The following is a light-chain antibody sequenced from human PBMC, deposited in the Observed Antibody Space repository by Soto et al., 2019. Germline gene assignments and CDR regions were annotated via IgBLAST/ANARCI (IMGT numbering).Light chain of an antibody. V-gene: IGKV1-6*01. Sequence: AIPMTQSPSSLSASVGDRVTITCRASQGIRNDLGWYQQKPGRAPKLLIYAASNLQSGVPSRFSGSGSGTDFTLTISSLQPEDFAIYYCLQDYNYPRTFGQGTKVEIK. J-gene: IGKJ1*01. CDR1: QGIRND. CDR2: AAS. CDR3: LQDYNYPRT.